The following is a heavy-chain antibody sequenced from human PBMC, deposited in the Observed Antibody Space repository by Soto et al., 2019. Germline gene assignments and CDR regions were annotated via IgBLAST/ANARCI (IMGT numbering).Heavy chain of an antibody. CDR2: IYWDDDK. CDR1: GFSLSTNGVG. Sequence: QITLKESGPTRVKPTQTLTLTCTFSGFSLSTNGVGVGWIRQPPGKALERLALIYWDDDKRYSPSLKSRLTITKETSKNQVVLTMTNMDPGDTATYYCAHRAGLQGNWNGGYFDFWGQGALVTVSS. V-gene: IGHV2-5*02. CDR3: AHRAGLQGNWNGGYFDF. J-gene: IGHJ4*02. D-gene: IGHD1-1*01.